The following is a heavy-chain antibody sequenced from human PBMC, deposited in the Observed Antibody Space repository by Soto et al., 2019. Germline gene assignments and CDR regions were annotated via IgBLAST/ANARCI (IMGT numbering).Heavy chain of an antibody. CDR2: INHSGST. CDR3: ARLRPIYNLLRYFDCLLPIDF. Sequence: SETLSLSCAVYGGSFSGYYWSWIRQPPEKGLEWIGEINHSGSTNYNPSLKSRVTISVDTSKNQFSLKLSSGSAAVTAVYYCARLRPIYNLLRYFDCLLPIDFWGQRTLVIVSS. CDR1: GGSFSGYY. D-gene: IGHD3-9*01. J-gene: IGHJ1*01. V-gene: IGHV4-34*01.